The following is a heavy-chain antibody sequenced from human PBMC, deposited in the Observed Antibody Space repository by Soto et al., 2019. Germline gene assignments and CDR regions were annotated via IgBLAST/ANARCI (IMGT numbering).Heavy chain of an antibody. D-gene: IGHD3-22*01. V-gene: IGHV4-61*01. CDR2: VYYIGST. CDR3: ARLPRSSDSSGYYPDYFDY. Sequence: QVQLQESGPGLVRPSETLSLTCTVSGGSVSSGSYYWSWVRQPPGKGLEWIGHVYYIGSTNYNPSFKSRVNISVDTSKNQFSLKMTSVTAADTAVYHCARLPRSSDSSGYYPDYFDYWGQGTLVTVSS. J-gene: IGHJ4*02. CDR1: GGSVSSGSYY.